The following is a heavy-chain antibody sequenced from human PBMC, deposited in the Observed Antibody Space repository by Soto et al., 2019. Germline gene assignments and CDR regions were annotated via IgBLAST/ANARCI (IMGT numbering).Heavy chain of an antibody. J-gene: IGHJ6*02. CDR1: GGSISSGDYY. Sequence: LSLTCTVSGGSISSGDYYWSWIRQPPGKGLEWIGYIYKSGSTYYNPSLKSRITMSVATSKNQFSLKLNSVTAADTAVYYCARGCSDTTCPRPYYGMDVWGQGTTVTVSS. CDR2: IYKSGST. D-gene: IGHD2-2*01. CDR3: ARGCSDTTCPRPYYGMDV. V-gene: IGHV4-30-4*01.